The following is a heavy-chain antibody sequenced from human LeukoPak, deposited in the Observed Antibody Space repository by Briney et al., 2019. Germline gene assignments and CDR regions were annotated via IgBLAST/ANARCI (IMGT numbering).Heavy chain of an antibody. CDR3: ARGSSSSSDYYCDY. CDR2: IYHSGST. J-gene: IGHJ4*02. CDR1: GGSFSGYS. D-gene: IGHD6-6*01. V-gene: IGHV4-34*01. Sequence: SETLSLTCAVYGGSFSGYSWSWIRQPPGKGLEWIGEIYHSGSTNYNPSLKSRVTISVDTSKNQFSLKLSPVTAADTAVYYCARGSSSSSDYYCDYWGQGTLVTVSS.